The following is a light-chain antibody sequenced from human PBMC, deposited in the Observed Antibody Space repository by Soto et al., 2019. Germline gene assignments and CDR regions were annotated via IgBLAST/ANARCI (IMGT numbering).Light chain of an antibody. CDR3: CSYAGSSYV. Sequence: QSVLTQPRSVSGSPGQSVTISCTGTSSDVGGYNYVSWYQQHPGKAPKLMIYDVSKRPSGVPDRFSGSKSGNTASLTISGLQAEDEADYYCCSYAGSSYVFVTGTKVTVL. V-gene: IGLV2-11*01. CDR2: DVS. J-gene: IGLJ1*01. CDR1: SSDVGGYNY.